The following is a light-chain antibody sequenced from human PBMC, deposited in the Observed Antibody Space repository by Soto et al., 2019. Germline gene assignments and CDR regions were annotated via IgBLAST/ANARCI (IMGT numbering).Light chain of an antibody. Sequence: DIQMTQSPSSLSASVGYRFTITCRASQIISSYLNWYQQKPGKAPKLLIYAASSLQSGVPSRFSGSGSGTDFTLTISSLQPEDFATYYCQQSYSTPITFGQGTRREIK. CDR1: QIISSY. CDR3: QQSYSTPIT. J-gene: IGKJ5*01. V-gene: IGKV1-39*01. CDR2: AAS.